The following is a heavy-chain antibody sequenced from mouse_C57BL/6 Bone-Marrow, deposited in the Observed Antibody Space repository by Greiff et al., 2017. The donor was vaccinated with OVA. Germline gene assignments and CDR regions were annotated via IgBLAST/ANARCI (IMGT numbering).Heavy chain of an antibody. J-gene: IGHJ4*01. CDR2: IWWDDDK. V-gene: IGHV8-8*01. CDR1: GFSLSTFGMG. Sequence: QVTLKESGPGILQPSQTLSLTCSFSGFSLSTFGMGVGWIRQPSGKGLEWLAHIWWDDDKYYNPALKSRLTISKDTSKKQVFLKIAKVDTADTATYYCARMENPHGAMDYWGQGTSVTVSS. CDR3: ARMENPHGAMDY.